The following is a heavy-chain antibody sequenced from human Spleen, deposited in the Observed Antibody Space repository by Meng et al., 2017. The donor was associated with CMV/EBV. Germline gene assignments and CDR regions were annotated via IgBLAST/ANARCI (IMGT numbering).Heavy chain of an antibody. CDR2: IGSSGNSI. J-gene: IGHJ4*02. D-gene: IGHD6-19*01. V-gene: IGHV3-48*03. CDR3: ARVGQKQWRVG. CDR1: GFTFSSYE. Sequence: GESLKISCVASGFTFSSYEMNWVRQTPGGGLEWVSYIGSSGNSIHYADSVKGRFTISRDNAKNSLYLQMNSLRAEDTAVYYCARVGQKQWRVGWGQGTLVTVSS.